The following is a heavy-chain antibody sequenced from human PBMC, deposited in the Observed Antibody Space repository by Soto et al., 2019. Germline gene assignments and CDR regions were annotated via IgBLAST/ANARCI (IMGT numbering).Heavy chain of an antibody. CDR1: GFTFSSYS. CDR2: ISSSSSTI. J-gene: IGHJ4*02. CDR3: ARDLGPQSFEAPTY. Sequence: GGSLRLSCAASGFTFSSYSMNWVRQAPGKGLEWVSYISSSSSTIYYADSVKGRFTISRDNAKNSLYLQMNSLRAEDTAVYYCARDLGPQSFEAPTYWGQGTLVTVSS. V-gene: IGHV3-48*01. D-gene: IGHD3-9*01.